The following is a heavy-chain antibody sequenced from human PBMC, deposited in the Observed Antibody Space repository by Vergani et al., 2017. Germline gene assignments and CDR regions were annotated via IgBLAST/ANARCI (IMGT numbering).Heavy chain of an antibody. CDR3: ARGIKYDFWSGYYVFQDAFDI. CDR1: GYTLTELS. D-gene: IGHD3-3*01. CDR2: MNHNSGNT. Sequence: QVQLVQSGAEVKKPGASVKVSCKVSGYTLTELSMHWVRQATGQGLEWMGWMNHNSGNTGYAQKFQGRVTMTRNTSISTAYMELSSLRSEDTAVYYCARGIKYDFWSGYYVFQDAFDIWGQGTMVTVSS. J-gene: IGHJ3*02. V-gene: IGHV1-8*01.